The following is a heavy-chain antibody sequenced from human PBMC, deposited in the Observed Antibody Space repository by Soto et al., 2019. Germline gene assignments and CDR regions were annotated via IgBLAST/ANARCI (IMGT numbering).Heavy chain of an antibody. CDR3: ARTTYSSGWYPDYYFDY. D-gene: IGHD6-19*01. CDR1: GGSISSSNW. Sequence: SETLSLTCAVSGGSISSSNWWSWVRQPPGKGLEWIGEIYHSGSTNYNPSLKSRVTISVDKSKNQFSLKLSSVTAADTAVYYCARTTYSSGWYPDYYFDYWGRGTLVTVSS. CDR2: IYHSGST. V-gene: IGHV4-4*02. J-gene: IGHJ4*02.